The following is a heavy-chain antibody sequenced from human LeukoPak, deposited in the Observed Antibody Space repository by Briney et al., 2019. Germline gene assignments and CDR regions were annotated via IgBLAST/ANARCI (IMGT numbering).Heavy chain of an antibody. Sequence: GGSLRLSCAASGFTFSSYAMSWVRQTPGKGLEWVALISFDGSNKYYADSVMGRFTISRDNSKNTLYLQMNSLRAEDTAVYYCAKRPLSGYYSYDAFDIWAKGQWSPSLQ. J-gene: IGHJ3*02. V-gene: IGHV3-30*18. CDR1: GFTFSSYA. CDR2: ISFDGSNK. D-gene: IGHD3-22*01. CDR3: AKRPLSGYYSYDAFDI.